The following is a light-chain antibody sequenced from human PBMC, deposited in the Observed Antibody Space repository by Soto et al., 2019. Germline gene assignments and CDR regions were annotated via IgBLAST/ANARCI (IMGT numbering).Light chain of an antibody. CDR1: RSNIGTAYD. V-gene: IGLV1-40*01. Sequence: QTVVTQPPSVSGAPGQRVTISCTGSRSNIGTAYDVQWYQLLPGTAPKLLIYGNNNRPSGVPDRFSGSKSGTSASLAISGLQAEDEADYYCLLSYSGGRPVFGGGTKVTVL. CDR2: GNN. CDR3: LLSYSGGRPV. J-gene: IGLJ3*02.